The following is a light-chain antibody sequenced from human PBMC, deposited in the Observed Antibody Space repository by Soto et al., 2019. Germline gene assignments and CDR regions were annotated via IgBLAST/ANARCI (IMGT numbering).Light chain of an antibody. V-gene: IGKV1-12*01. CDR3: QQTTSFPLT. CDR2: AAS. CDR1: QGISGW. J-gene: IGKJ4*01. Sequence: DIQMTQYPSFVSASVGDRVTITCRASQGISGWLAWYQHKPGRAPKLLIHAASSLESGVPSRFSGSGSGTDFTLTISRLLCEDFATYYVQQTTSFPLTFGGGTKVEIK.